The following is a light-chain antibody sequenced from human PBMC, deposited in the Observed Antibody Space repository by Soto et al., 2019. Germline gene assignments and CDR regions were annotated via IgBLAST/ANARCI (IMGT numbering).Light chain of an antibody. J-gene: IGLJ1*01. CDR3: SSFTSSTTYV. Sequence: SELTQLPYVSGSPGRPVAVSCTGTSSDVGSYNRVSWYQQPPGTAPKLMIYEVSNRPSGVPDRFSGSKSGNTASLTISGLQAEDEADYYCSSFTSSTTYVFGTGTKVTVL. CDR1: SSDVGSYNR. CDR2: EVS. V-gene: IGLV2-18*02.